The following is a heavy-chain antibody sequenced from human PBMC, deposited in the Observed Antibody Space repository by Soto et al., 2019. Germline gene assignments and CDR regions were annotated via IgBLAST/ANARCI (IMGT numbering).Heavy chain of an antibody. CDR3: ARGSYGDYSINNWFDP. J-gene: IGHJ5*02. Sequence: SVKVSCKASGGTFSSYAISWVRQAPGQGLEWMGGIIPIFGTANYAQKFQGRVTITADESTSTAYMELSSLRSEDTAVYYCARGSYGDYSINNWFDPWGQGTLVTVSS. V-gene: IGHV1-69*13. CDR1: GGTFSSYA. CDR2: IIPIFGTA. D-gene: IGHD4-17*01.